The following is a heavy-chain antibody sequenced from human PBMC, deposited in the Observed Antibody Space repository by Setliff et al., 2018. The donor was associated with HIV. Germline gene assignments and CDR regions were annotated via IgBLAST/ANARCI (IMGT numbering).Heavy chain of an antibody. CDR3: AKRPGYGYPFHI. Sequence: SETLSLTCTVSGDSIISGDYYWSWIRQSPGKGLEWIGHIHYKGNIDYNASLKSRLAISSDTSKNQFSLNLSSVIAADTAVYYCAKRPGYGYPFHIWGQGTMVTVSS. J-gene: IGHJ3*02. V-gene: IGHV4-30-4*08. CDR1: GDSIISGDYY. D-gene: IGHD5-18*01. CDR2: IHYKGNI.